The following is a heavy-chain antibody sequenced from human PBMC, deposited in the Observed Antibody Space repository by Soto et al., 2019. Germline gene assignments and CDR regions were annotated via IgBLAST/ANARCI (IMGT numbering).Heavy chain of an antibody. J-gene: IGHJ4*02. D-gene: IGHD3-10*01. CDR2: TYYNGNA. CDR3: ARHFVAVVIKGWGY. Sequence: SETLSLTCNVSGGTIDRSNYYWDWLRQPPGKGLEWIGTTYYNGNAYYNPSLKSRVSMSVDTSKNQFSLKLVSVTAADTAVYYCARHFVAVVIKGWGYWGQGTLVTVSS. V-gene: IGHV4-39*01. CDR1: GGTIDRSNYY.